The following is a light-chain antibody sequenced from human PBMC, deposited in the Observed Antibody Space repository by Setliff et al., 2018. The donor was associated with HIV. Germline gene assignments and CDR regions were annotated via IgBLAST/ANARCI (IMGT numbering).Light chain of an antibody. CDR2: RNN. V-gene: IGLV1-47*01. J-gene: IGLJ3*02. CDR1: GSNIGSNY. Sequence: QSALTQPPSASGTPGQRVTISCSGSGSNIGSNYVYWYQQLPGTAPKLLIYRNNQRPSGVPDRFSGSKSGTSASLAISGLRSEDEADYYCAAWDDSLRWVFGGGTQLTVL. CDR3: AAWDDSLRWV.